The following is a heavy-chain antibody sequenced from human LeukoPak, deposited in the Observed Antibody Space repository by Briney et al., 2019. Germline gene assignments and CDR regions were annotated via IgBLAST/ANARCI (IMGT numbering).Heavy chain of an antibody. CDR1: GGSISSYY. CDR3: ARDRGTWNDDGFDY. D-gene: IGHD1-1*01. V-gene: IGHV4-59*12. Sequence: PSETLSLTCSVSGGSISSYYWNWIRQPPGKGVEWIGYIHYSGNANYNPSLKSRVTMSVDTSKNQFSLKLSSVTAADTAVYYCARDRGTWNDDGFDYWGQGTLVTVSS. J-gene: IGHJ4*02. CDR2: IHYSGNA.